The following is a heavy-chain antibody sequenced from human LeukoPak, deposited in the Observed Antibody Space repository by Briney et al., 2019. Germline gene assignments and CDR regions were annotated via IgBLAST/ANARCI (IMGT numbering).Heavy chain of an antibody. CDR1: GFRFTSYA. J-gene: IGHJ4*02. D-gene: IGHD4-11*01. Sequence: GGSLRLSCAASGFRFTSYAMIWIRQVPGKGLEWVAGISGSGGSTYFSDPVKGRFTISRDTSDNTLHLNMSSLSTDDTAVYFCAKFGPYRVYSFIDFWGQGITVTVSS. V-gene: IGHV3-23*01. CDR3: AKFGPYRVYSFIDF. CDR2: ISGSGGST.